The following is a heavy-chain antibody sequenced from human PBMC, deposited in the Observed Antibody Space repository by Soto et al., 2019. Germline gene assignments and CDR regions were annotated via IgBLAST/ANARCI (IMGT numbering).Heavy chain of an antibody. CDR1: GFTFSSYE. CDR3: ARDESSSYNWFDP. CDR2: ISSSGSTI. Sequence: GGSLRLSCAASGFTFSSYEMNWVRQAPGKGLEWVSYISSSGSTIYYADSVKGRFTISRDNAKNSLYLQMNSLRAEDKAVYYCARDESSSYNWFDPWGQGTLVTVSS. D-gene: IGHD6-13*01. V-gene: IGHV3-48*03. J-gene: IGHJ5*02.